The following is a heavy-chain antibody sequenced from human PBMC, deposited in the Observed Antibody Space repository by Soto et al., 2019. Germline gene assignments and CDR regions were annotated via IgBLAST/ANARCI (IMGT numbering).Heavy chain of an antibody. D-gene: IGHD5-12*01. V-gene: IGHV3-48*01. CDR2: ISSSSSTI. CDR3: ARGGYSGYDPPYYFDY. Sequence: GGSLRLSCAASGFTFSSYSMNWVRQAPGKGLEWVSYISSSSSTIYYADSVKGRFTISRDNAKNSLYLQMNSLRAEDTAVYYCARGGYSGYDPPYYFDYWGQGTLVTVSS. CDR1: GFTFSSYS. J-gene: IGHJ4*02.